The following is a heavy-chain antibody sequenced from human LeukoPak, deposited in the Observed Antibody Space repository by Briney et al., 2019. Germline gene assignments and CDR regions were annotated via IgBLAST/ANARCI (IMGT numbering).Heavy chain of an antibody. CDR2: IYYSGST. V-gene: IGHV4-59*08. D-gene: IGHD2-2*01. CDR3: ARSGYCSSTSCYNWFDP. J-gene: IGHJ5*02. CDR1: GGSISSYY. Sequence: SETLSLICTVSGGSISSYYWSWIRQPPGKGLEWIGYIYYSGSTNYNSSLKSRVTISVDTSKNQFSLKLSSVTAADTAVYYCARSGYCSSTSCYNWFDPWGQGTLVTVSS.